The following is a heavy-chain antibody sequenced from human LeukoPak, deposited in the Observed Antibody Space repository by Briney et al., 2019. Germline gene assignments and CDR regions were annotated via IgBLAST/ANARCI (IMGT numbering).Heavy chain of an antibody. CDR3: AKDHIFGEVKPYCFDY. CDR1: GFTFSSYA. Sequence: PGGSLRLSCAASGFTFSSYAMSWVRQAPGKGLEWVSAISGSGGSTYYADSVKGRFTISRDNSKNTLYLQMSSLRAEDTAVYYCAKDHIFGEVKPYCFDYWGQGTLVTVSS. CDR2: ISGSGGST. V-gene: IGHV3-23*01. J-gene: IGHJ4*02. D-gene: IGHD3-16*01.